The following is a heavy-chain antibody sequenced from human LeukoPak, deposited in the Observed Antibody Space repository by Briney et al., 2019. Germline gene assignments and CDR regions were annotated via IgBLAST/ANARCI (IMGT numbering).Heavy chain of an antibody. CDR3: ARERGYYGSGRYGADFDY. CDR1: GFTFSSYA. D-gene: IGHD3-10*01. CDR2: ISYDGSNK. J-gene: IGHJ4*02. Sequence: GGSLRLSCAASGFTFSSYAMHWVRQAPGKGLEWVAVISYDGSNKYYADSVKGRYTISRDTSKNTLYLQMNSLRAEDTAVYYCARERGYYGSGRYGADFDYWGQGTLVTVSS. V-gene: IGHV3-30*04.